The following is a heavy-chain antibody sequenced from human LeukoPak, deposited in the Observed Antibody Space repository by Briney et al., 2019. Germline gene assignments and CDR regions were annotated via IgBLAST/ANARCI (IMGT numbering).Heavy chain of an antibody. CDR3: VVVVPAAILYYYYYMDV. V-gene: IGHV4-39*01. CDR1: GGSISSSSYY. Sequence: SETLSLTCTVSGGSISSSSYYWGWIRQPPGKGLEWIGSIYYSGSTYYNPSLKSRVTISVDTSKNQFSLKLSSVTAADTAVYYCVVVVPAAILYYYYYMDVWGKGTTVTVSS. D-gene: IGHD2-2*01. J-gene: IGHJ6*03. CDR2: IYYSGST.